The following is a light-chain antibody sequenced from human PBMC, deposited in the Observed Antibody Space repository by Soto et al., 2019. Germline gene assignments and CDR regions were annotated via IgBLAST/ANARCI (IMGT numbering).Light chain of an antibody. CDR3: CSFVDTGTYL. CDR1: SSDFGNYNL. V-gene: IGLV2-23*02. CDR2: EVN. J-gene: IGLJ1*01. Sequence: QSVLTQPASVSGSPGQSITISCTGTSSDFGNYNLVSWYQQHPGKVPKLILFEVNKRPSGVSGRFSGSKSGNTASLTISGLQAEDEADYYCCSFVDTGTYLFGSGTKVTVL.